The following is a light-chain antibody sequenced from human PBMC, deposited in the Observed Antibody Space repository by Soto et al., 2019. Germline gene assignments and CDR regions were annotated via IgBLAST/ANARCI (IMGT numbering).Light chain of an antibody. CDR3: GSYTRSNSVI. Sequence: QLVLTQPASVSGSPGQSIAISCTGTSSDIGAYAYVSWYQQHPGKIPKLIVFDVNYRPSGVSSRFSGSKSGNTASLTISGLQAEDEADYYCGSYTRSNSVIFGGGTKLTVL. V-gene: IGLV2-14*03. CDR1: SSDIGAYAY. CDR2: DVN. J-gene: IGLJ2*01.